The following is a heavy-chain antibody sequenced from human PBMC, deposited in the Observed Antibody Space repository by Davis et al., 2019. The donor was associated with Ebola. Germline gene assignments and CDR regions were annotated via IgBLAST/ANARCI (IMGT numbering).Heavy chain of an antibody. CDR1: GYTFTSYA. J-gene: IGHJ4*02. CDR2: INMHTENP. Sequence: ASVKVSCKASGYTFTSYAMNWVRQAPGQGLEWMGWINMHTENPTYAQGFTGRFVFSLDTSVSTAYLQISSLKAEDTAVYYCARGQLVGDYWGQGTLVTVSS. V-gene: IGHV7-4-1*02. D-gene: IGHD6-6*01. CDR3: ARGQLVGDY.